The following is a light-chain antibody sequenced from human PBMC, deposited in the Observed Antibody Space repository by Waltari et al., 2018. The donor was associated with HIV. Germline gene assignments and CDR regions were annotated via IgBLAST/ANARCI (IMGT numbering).Light chain of an antibody. CDR3: SSYAGGNNLI. CDR2: EVS. V-gene: IGLV2-8*01. CDR1: NSDMGAYNF. J-gene: IGLJ1*01. Sequence: QSALTQPPSASGSLGQSVTISCTGTNSDMGAYNFVSWYQEQPGRAPQLLIYEVSRRPSGVPGRFSGSKSGNTASLTVSGLQAEDETNYYCSSYAGGNNLIFG.